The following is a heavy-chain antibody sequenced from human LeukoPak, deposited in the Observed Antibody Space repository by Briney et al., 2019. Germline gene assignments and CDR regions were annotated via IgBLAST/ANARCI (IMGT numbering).Heavy chain of an antibody. Sequence: SVKVSCKASGGTFSSYAISWVRQAPGKGVEWMGRIIPILWTANYAQKFQDRVTITTDESTSTAYMELSSLRSEDPAVYYCARYLAASIMDVWGKGTTVTVSS. CDR1: GGTFSSYA. CDR2: IIPILWTA. V-gene: IGHV1-69*05. J-gene: IGHJ6*03. D-gene: IGHD2/OR15-2a*01. CDR3: ARYLAASIMDV.